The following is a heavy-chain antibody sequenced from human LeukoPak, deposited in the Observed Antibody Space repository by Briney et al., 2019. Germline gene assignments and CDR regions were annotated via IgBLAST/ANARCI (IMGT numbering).Heavy chain of an antibody. CDR1: GGSISSYY. V-gene: IGHV4-59*08. D-gene: IGHD3-10*01. CDR2: IYYSGST. CDR3: ARHGDLWFGELLYHFDY. Sequence: SETLSLTCTVSGGSISSYYWSWIRQPPGKGLEWIGYIYYSGSTNYNPSLKSRVTISVDTSKNQFSLKLSSVTAADTAVYYCARHGDLWFGELLYHFDYWGQGTLVTVSS. J-gene: IGHJ4*02.